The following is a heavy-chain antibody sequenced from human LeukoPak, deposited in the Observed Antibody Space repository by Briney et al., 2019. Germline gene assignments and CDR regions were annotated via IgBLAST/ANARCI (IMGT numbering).Heavy chain of an antibody. CDR3: ARASPGVVFNYFDY. V-gene: IGHV3-11*04. Sequence: GGSLRLSCAASGFTFSDYYMNWIRQAPGKGLEWVSYISGSGSTIYYADSVKGRFTISRDNTKNSVFLDMTSLRVEDTATYFCARASPGVVFNYFDYWGQGALVPVSS. D-gene: IGHD2-15*01. CDR2: ISGSGSTI. J-gene: IGHJ4*01. CDR1: GFTFSDYY.